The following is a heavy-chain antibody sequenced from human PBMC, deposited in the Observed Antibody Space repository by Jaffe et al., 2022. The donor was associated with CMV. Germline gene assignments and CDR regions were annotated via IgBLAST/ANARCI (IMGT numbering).Heavy chain of an antibody. V-gene: IGHV3-48*02. D-gene: IGHD3-9*01. CDR3: ARSQPYGYFDWLFNFDY. Sequence: EVQLVESGGGLVQPGGSLRLSCAASGFTFSSYSMNWVRQAPGKGLEWVSYISSSSSTIYYADSVKGRFTISRDNAKNSLYLQMNSLRDEDTAVYYCARSQPYGYFDWLFNFDYWGQGTLVTVSS. J-gene: IGHJ4*02. CDR2: ISSSSSTI. CDR1: GFTFSSYS.